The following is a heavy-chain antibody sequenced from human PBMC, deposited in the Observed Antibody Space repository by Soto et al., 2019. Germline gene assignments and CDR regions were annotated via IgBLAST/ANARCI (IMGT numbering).Heavy chain of an antibody. CDR1: GGSISSSSYY. Sequence: PSETLYLTCTVSGGSISSSSYYWGWIRQPPGKGLEWIGSIYYSGSTYYNPSLKSRVTISVDTSKNQFSLKLSSVTAADTAVYYCARQQAGSDYVWGSYRPPNWFDPWGQGTLVTVT. CDR3: ARQQAGSDYVWGSYRPPNWFDP. J-gene: IGHJ5*02. CDR2: IYYSGST. D-gene: IGHD3-16*02. V-gene: IGHV4-39*01.